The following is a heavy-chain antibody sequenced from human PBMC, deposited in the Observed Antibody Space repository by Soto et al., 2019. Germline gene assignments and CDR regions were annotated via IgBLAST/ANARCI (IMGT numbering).Heavy chain of an antibody. D-gene: IGHD3-22*01. CDR3: ARDQSLPTYYYDSSGYYYSGYGMDV. CDR2: ISSSSSTI. V-gene: IGHV3-48*02. J-gene: IGHJ6*02. Sequence: GGSLRLSCAASGFTFSSYSMNWVRQAPGKGLEWVSYISSSSSTIYYADSVKGRFTISRDNAKNSLYLQMNSLRDEDTAVYYCARDQSLPTYYYDSSGYYYSGYGMDVWGQGTTVTVSS. CDR1: GFTFSSYS.